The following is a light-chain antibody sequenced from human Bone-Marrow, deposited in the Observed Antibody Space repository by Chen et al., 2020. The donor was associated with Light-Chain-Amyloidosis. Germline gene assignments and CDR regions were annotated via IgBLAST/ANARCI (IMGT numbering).Light chain of an antibody. CDR2: DDS. Sequence: SYVLTQPSSVSVAPGQTATIACGGNNIGSTSVHWYQQPPGQAPLLVVYDDSDRPSGIPARLSGSNSGNTATLTISRVEAGDEADYYCQVWERSSDRPVFGGGTKLTVL. CDR1: NIGSTS. J-gene: IGLJ3*02. CDR3: QVWERSSDRPV. V-gene: IGLV3-21*02.